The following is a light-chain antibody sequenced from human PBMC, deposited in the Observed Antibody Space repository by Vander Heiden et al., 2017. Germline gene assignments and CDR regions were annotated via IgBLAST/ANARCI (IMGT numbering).Light chain of an antibody. CDR2: WAS. CDR1: QSVLYSSNNKNY. J-gene: IGKJ5*01. Sequence: DLVLTQSPDSLAGSLGERATINCKSSQSVLYSSNNKNYLAWYQQKPGQPPKLLIYWASTRESGVPDRFSGSGSETDFTLTISSLQAEDVAVYYCQQYYTNTITFGQGTRLEIK. V-gene: IGKV4-1*01. CDR3: QQYYTNTIT.